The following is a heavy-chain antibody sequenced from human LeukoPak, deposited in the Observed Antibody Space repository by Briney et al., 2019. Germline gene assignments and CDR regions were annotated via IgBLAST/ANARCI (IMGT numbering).Heavy chain of an antibody. V-gene: IGHV3-64*01. CDR1: GFTFSSYA. CDR2: ISSNGGST. J-gene: IGHJ1*01. CDR3: AKGLGSSWYLEYFQH. Sequence: GGSLRLSCAASGFTFSSYAMHWVRQAPGKGLEYVSAISSNGGSTYYANSVKGRFTISRDNSKNTLYLQMGSLRAEDMAMYYCAKGLGSSWYLEYFQHWGQGTLVTVSS. D-gene: IGHD6-13*01.